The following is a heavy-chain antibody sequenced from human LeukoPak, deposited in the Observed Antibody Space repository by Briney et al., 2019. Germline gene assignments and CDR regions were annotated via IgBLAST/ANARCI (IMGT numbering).Heavy chain of an antibody. Sequence: ASVKVSCKASGYTFITYGISWVRQAPGQGLEWIGWISAYNGDTNYAQKLQDRVTMTRDTSISTAYMELSRLRSADTAVYYCARSPHILTGENFDYWGQGTLVTVSS. CDR1: GYTFITYG. J-gene: IGHJ4*02. V-gene: IGHV1-18*01. CDR2: ISAYNGDT. D-gene: IGHD3-9*01. CDR3: ARSPHILTGENFDY.